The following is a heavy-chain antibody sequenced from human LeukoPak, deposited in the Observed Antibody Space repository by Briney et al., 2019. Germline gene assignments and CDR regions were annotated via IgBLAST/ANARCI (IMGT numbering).Heavy chain of an antibody. CDR2: INYSGST. V-gene: IGHV4-39*07. Sequence: SETLSLTCTVSGGSISSRSYYWAWIRQPPGKGLEWIGSINYSGSTNYNPSLKSRLTISVDTSKNQFSLKLSSVTAADTAVYYCARYVVRENWFDPWGQGTLVTVSS. CDR1: GGSISSRSYY. CDR3: ARYVVRENWFDP. J-gene: IGHJ5*02. D-gene: IGHD3-10*01.